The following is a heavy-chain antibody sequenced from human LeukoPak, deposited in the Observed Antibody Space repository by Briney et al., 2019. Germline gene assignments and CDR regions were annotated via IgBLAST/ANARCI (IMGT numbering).Heavy chain of an antibody. V-gene: IGHV1-24*01. D-gene: IGHD3-22*01. CDR3: ATDLGSSGYQYYFDY. J-gene: IGHJ4*02. Sequence: ASVKVSCKVSGYTLTELSMHWVRQAPGKGLEWMGGFDPEDGETIYAQKFQGRVTMTEDTSTDTAYMELSSLRSEDTAVYYCATDLGSSGYQYYFDYWGQGTLVTVSS. CDR2: FDPEDGET. CDR1: GYTLTELS.